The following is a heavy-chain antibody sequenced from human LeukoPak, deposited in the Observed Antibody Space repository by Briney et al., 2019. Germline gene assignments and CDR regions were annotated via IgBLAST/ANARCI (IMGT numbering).Heavy chain of an antibody. J-gene: IGHJ4*02. CDR2: IYTSGST. D-gene: IGHD3-10*01. Sequence: PSETLSLTCTVSRVSLGTYYWRGLRQPAGKGLDWIGRIYTSGSTKKNPSLSSRVTISIDASKNQFSLRLSSLTAADTAIYYCARDSGRRGYPEYSFDYWGQGTPVSVSS. V-gene: IGHV4-4*07. CDR1: RVSLGTYY. CDR3: ARDSGRRGYPEYSFDY.